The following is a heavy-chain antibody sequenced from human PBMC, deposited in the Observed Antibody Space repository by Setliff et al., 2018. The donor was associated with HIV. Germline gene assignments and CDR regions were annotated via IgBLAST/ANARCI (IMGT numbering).Heavy chain of an antibody. D-gene: IGHD2-8*01. CDR3: ARRTSTNYYSGNNSSMDV. J-gene: IGHJ6*03. V-gene: IGHV4-34*01. CDR2: INHSGST. Sequence: PSETLSLTCAVYGGSLSCDYWSWIRQPPGKGVEWIGEINHSGSTNYNLSLESRVTIPVDTSKNQFSLKLSSVTSADTAVYYCARRTSTNYYSGNNSSMDVWGKGTTVTVSS. CDR1: GGSLSCDY.